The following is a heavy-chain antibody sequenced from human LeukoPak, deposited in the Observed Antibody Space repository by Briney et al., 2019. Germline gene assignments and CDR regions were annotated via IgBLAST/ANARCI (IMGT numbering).Heavy chain of an antibody. CDR2: IYYTGST. J-gene: IGHJ4*02. D-gene: IGHD5-24*01. Sequence: SETLSLTCTVSGGSISSSSYYWGWLRQPPGEGLEWIGSIYYTGSTYYSPSLKSRVTISADTSKNEFSLKLSSVTAADTAVYYCTSEIGSVSNYWGQGTLVTVSS. V-gene: IGHV4-39*01. CDR3: TSEIGSVSNY. CDR1: GGSISSSSYY.